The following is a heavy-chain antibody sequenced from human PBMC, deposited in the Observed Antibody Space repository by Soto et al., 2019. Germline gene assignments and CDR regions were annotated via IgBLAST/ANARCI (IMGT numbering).Heavy chain of an antibody. CDR1: GDTFSFYS. CDR3: ATSYGSGYRAFDY. D-gene: IGHD3-10*01. Sequence: QVQLVQSGAEVKRPGSSVKVSCKASGDTFSFYSINWVRQAPGLGLEWMGRVNPILSLSNYAQRFQGRVTMTADKYTSTAYMVISSLRSEDTAIYYCATSYGSGYRAFDYWGQGAQVIVSS. V-gene: IGHV1-69*02. CDR2: VNPILSLS. J-gene: IGHJ4*02.